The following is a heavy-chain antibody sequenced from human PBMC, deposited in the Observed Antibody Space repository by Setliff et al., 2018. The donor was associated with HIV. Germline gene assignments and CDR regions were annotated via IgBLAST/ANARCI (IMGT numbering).Heavy chain of an antibody. Sequence: SETLSLTCTVSGGSISSSSDYWGWIRQPPGKGLEWIGRFYTSGSTNYNPSLKSRVTMSVDTSKNQFSLKVRYVTAADTAIYYCAREIWGQVAHVPYGMDVWGQGTTVTVSS. J-gene: IGHJ6*02. D-gene: IGHD5-12*01. V-gene: IGHV4-39*07. CDR2: FYTSGST. CDR3: AREIWGQVAHVPYGMDV. CDR1: GGSISSSSDY.